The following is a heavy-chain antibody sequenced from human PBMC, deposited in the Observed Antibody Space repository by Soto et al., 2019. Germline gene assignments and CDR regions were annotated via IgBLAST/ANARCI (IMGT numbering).Heavy chain of an antibody. CDR1: GFTFSSYG. V-gene: IGHV3-33*01. J-gene: IGHJ3*02. CDR3: ARNLFIVTTAGDAFDI. Sequence: QVQLVESGGGVVQPGRSLRLSCAATGFTFSSYGMHWVRQAPGKGLEWVAVMWYVGSNKYYADSVKGRFTISSDKSMNTLSLPMNGLRAAGTAVYSCARNLFIVTTAGDAFDIWGPGAILTVSS. D-gene: IGHD5-18*01. CDR2: MWYVGSNK.